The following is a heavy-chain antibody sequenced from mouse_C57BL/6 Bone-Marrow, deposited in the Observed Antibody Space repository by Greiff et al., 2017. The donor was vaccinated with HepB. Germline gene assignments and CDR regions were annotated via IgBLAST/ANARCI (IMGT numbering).Heavy chain of an antibody. CDR2: IYPSDSET. V-gene: IGHV1-61*01. Sequence: QVQLQQPGAELVRPGSSVKLSCKASGYTFTSYWMDWVKQRPGQGLEWIGNIYPSDSETHYNQKFKDKATLTVDKSSSTAYMQLSSLTSEDSAVYYCAREEGNYGSWYFDVWGTGTTVTVSS. J-gene: IGHJ1*03. CDR1: GYTFTSYW. D-gene: IGHD1-1*01. CDR3: AREEGNYGSWYFDV.